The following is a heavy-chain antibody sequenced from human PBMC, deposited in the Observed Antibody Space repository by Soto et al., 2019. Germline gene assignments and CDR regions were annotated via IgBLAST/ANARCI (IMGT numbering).Heavy chain of an antibody. CDR3: ARKESAAGRYWFDP. Sequence: SETLSLTCAVSGYSISSSNWWGWIRQPPGKGLEWIGYIYYSGSTYYNPSLKSRVTMSVDTSKNQFSLKLSSVTAVDTAVYYCARKESAAGRYWFDPWGQGTPVTVSS. J-gene: IGHJ5*02. V-gene: IGHV4-28*01. CDR1: GYSISSSNW. CDR2: IYYSGST. D-gene: IGHD6-13*01.